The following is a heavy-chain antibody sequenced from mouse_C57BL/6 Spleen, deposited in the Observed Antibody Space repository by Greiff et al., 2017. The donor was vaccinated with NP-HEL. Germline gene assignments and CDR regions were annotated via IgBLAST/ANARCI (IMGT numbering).Heavy chain of an antibody. CDR2: ILPGSGST. CDR3: ARSLYYSKGPPHWYFDV. Sequence: QVQLQQSGAELMKPGASVKLSCKATGYTFTGYWIEWVKQRPGHGLEWIGEILPGSGSTNYNEKLQGKATLTADKSSRAAYMQFSSLTSEDSAIYYCARSLYYSKGPPHWYFDVWGTGTTVTVSS. CDR1: GYTFTGYW. V-gene: IGHV1-9*01. D-gene: IGHD2-5*01. J-gene: IGHJ1*03.